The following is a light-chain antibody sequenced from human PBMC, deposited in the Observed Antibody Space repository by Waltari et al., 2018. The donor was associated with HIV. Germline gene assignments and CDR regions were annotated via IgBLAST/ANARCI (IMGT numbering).Light chain of an antibody. V-gene: IGKV1-33*01. Sequence: DIHMTQSPSSLSASVGDRVTITCQASQDISSYLSWYQQKPGKAPKLLIYDASSLETGVPSRFSGSGSGTDFTFTISSLQPEDIATYYCQQYDILPTFGGGTTVEIK. J-gene: IGKJ4*01. CDR1: QDISSY. CDR3: QQYDILPT. CDR2: DAS.